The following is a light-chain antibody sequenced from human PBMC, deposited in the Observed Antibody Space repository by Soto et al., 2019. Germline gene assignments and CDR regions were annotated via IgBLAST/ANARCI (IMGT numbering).Light chain of an antibody. CDR3: QTWGTGIRV. CDR2: LNSDGSH. V-gene: IGLV4-69*01. Sequence: QLVLTQSPSASASLGASVKLTCTLSSGHSSYAIAWQQQQPEKGPRYLMKLNSDGSHSKGDGIPDRFSGSSSGAERYLTISSLQSEDEADYYCQTWGTGIRVFGTGTKLTVL. CDR1: SGHSSYA. J-gene: IGLJ1*01.